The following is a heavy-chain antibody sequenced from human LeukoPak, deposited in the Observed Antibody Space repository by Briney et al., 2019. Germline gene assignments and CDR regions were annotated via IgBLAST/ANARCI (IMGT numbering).Heavy chain of an antibody. V-gene: IGHV1-2*02. Sequence: ASAKVSCKASGYTFTGYYMHWVRRAPGQGLEWMGWINPNSGGTNYAQKFQGRVTMTRDTSISTAYMELSRLRSDDTAVYYCARAPLSLEITFGGVIVDFDYWGQGTLVTVSS. CDR3: ARAPLSLEITFGGVIVDFDY. D-gene: IGHD3-16*02. CDR2: INPNSGGT. J-gene: IGHJ4*02. CDR1: GYTFTGYY.